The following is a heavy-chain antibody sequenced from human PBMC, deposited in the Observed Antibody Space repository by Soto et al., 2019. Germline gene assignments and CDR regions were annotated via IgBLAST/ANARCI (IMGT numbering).Heavy chain of an antibody. Sequence: PGGSLRLSCAASGFTFSNYAMSWVRQAPGKGLEWVSVISGSGLDTFYADSVKGRFTISRDNSKNTLYLQMNSLRVEDTAVYYCAKWRPSNFDTSRFDPWGQGTLVTVSS. V-gene: IGHV3-23*01. J-gene: IGHJ5*02. CDR2: ISGSGLDT. D-gene: IGHD3-22*01. CDR3: AKWRPSNFDTSRFDP. CDR1: GFTFSNYA.